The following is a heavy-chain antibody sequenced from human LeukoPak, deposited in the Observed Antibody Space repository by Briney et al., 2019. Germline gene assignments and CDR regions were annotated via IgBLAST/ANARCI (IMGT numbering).Heavy chain of an antibody. V-gene: IGHV1-46*01. CDR2: INPSGGST. Sequence: GASVKVSCNASGYIFINYYIQWVRQAPGQGLEWMGVINPSGGSTNYAQKFQGRVTMTRDTSTSTVYMDVSSLRSEDTAVYYCARDYIGSNALDYWGQGTLVTVSS. CDR3: ARDYIGSNALDY. J-gene: IGHJ4*02. D-gene: IGHD1-1*01. CDR1: GYIFINYY.